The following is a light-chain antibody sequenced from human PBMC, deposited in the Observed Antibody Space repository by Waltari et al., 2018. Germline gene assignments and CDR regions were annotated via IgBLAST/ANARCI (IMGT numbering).Light chain of an antibody. CDR2: AAS. J-gene: IGKJ4*01. V-gene: IGKV1-12*01. CDR3: QQADRLPLT. CDR1: QDIPSW. Sequence: DIQMTQSPTSVSASVGDTVPITCRASQDIPSWLAWYQQKPGKAPKLLISAASGLESGVPSRFSGRGSGTDFTLTISSLQPEDFATYYCQQADRLPLTFGGGTKVEIK.